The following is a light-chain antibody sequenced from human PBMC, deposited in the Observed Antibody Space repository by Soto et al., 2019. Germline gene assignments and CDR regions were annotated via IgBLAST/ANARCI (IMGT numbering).Light chain of an antibody. J-gene: IGKJ5*01. CDR2: GAS. V-gene: IGKV3-20*01. Sequence: ENVLTQSPGTLSLSPGERATLSCRASQTVSSTYLAWYQQKPGQAPRLLIYGASSRATGIPDRFSGTVSGTDFTLTISRLEPEDFAVYYCQQYGSSPITFGQGTRLEMK. CDR3: QQYGSSPIT. CDR1: QTVSSTY.